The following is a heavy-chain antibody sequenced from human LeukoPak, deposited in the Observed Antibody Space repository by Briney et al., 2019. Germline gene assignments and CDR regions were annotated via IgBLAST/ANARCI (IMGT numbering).Heavy chain of an antibody. J-gene: IGHJ3*02. CDR2: INWNGGST. V-gene: IGHV3-20*04. CDR3: ARVGVEGATSAFDI. CDR1: GFTFDDYG. Sequence: RGSLRLSCAASGFTFDDYGMSWVRQAPGKGLEWVSGINWNGGSTGYADSVKGRFTISRDNAKNPLYLQMNSLRAEDTALYYCARVGVEGATSAFDIWGQGTMVTVSS. D-gene: IGHD1-26*01.